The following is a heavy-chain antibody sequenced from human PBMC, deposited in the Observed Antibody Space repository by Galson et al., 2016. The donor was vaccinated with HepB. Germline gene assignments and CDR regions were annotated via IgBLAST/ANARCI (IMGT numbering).Heavy chain of an antibody. Sequence: ETLSLTCTVSGGSISSSGYHWGWIRQPPGKGLEWIGNIYYTGSTYYNPSLESRLSMSVDTSKSQFALTLTSVTAADTAVYYCARAAGHEYYRYGMEVWGQGTTVTVS. CDR2: IYYTGST. J-gene: IGHJ6*02. CDR3: ARAAGHEYYRYGMEV. D-gene: IGHD6-13*01. CDR1: GGSISSSGYH. V-gene: IGHV4-39*01.